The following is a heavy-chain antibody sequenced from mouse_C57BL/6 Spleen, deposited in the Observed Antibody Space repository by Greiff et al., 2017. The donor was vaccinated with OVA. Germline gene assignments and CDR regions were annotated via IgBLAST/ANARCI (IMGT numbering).Heavy chain of an antibody. J-gene: IGHJ2*01. CDR3: ARDRGTRGYFDY. CDR1: GYSITSGYY. V-gene: IGHV3-6*01. Sequence: EVQLQQSGPGLVKPSQSLSLTCSVTGYSITSGYYWNWIRQFPGNKLEWMGYISYDGSNNYNPSLKNRISITRDTSKNQFFLKLNSVTTEDTATYYCARDRGTRGYFDYWGQGTTLTVSS. D-gene: IGHD2-14*01. CDR2: ISYDGSN.